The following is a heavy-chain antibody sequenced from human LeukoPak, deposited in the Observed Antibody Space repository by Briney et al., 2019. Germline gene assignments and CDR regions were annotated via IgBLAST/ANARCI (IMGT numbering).Heavy chain of an antibody. J-gene: IGHJ4*02. Sequence: ETLSLTCTVSGGSISNYYWSWIRQPPGKGLEWVGRIKSKTDGGTTDYAAPVKGRFTISRDDSKNTLYLQMNSLKTEDTAVYYCSTTYYYDSSEGYWGQGTLVTVSS. V-gene: IGHV3-15*07. CDR2: IKSKTDGGTT. CDR1: GGSISNYY. D-gene: IGHD3-22*01. CDR3: STTYYYDSSEGY.